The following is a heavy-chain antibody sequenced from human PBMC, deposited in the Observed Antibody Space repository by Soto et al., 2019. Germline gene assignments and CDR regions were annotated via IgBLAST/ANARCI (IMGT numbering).Heavy chain of an antibody. Sequence: ASWKVSCKASGYTFTSYGITWVRQAPGQGLEWMGWISAHNGNTDYAQKLQGRVIVTRDTSTSTAYMELRSLISDDTAVYYCARGRYGDYWGQGALVTVSS. J-gene: IGHJ4*02. CDR2: ISAHNGNT. CDR1: GYTFTSYG. D-gene: IGHD1-1*01. CDR3: ARGRYGDY. V-gene: IGHV1-18*01.